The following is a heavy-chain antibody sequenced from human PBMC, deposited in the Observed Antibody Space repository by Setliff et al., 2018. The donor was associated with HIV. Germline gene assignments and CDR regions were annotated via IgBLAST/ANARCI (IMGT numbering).Heavy chain of an antibody. D-gene: IGHD7-27*01. CDR3: ARDPLDGDGPFDY. J-gene: IGHJ4*02. CDR1: GYTFTTYY. V-gene: IGHV1-46*01. CDR2: INPSVGST. Sequence: ASVKVSCKASGYTFTTYYMHWVRQAPGQGLEWMAVINPSVGSTNFAQMFQGRVTMTRDTSTSAVYMELSSLRSEDTAVYYCARDPLDGDGPFDYWGQGTLVTVSS.